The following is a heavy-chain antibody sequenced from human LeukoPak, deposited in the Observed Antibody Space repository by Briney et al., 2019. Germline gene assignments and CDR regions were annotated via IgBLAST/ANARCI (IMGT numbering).Heavy chain of an antibody. CDR1: GYSISNGYY. J-gene: IGHJ3*02. D-gene: IGHD3-3*01. V-gene: IGHV4-38-2*01. CDR2: ISHSGTT. Sequence: SETLSLTCAVSGYSISNGYYWGWIRQPPGKGLEWIITISHSGTTYYNPSLKGRVTISVDTSKNQFSLKLRSVTTADTAVYYCARQAYYDFWSGHYSRGVEDAFDIWGQGTMVSVSS. CDR3: ARQAYYDFWSGHYSRGVEDAFDI.